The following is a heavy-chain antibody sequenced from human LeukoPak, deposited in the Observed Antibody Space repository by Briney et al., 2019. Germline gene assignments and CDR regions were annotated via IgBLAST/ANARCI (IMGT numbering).Heavy chain of an antibody. V-gene: IGHV3-30-3*01. CDR1: GFTFSSYA. D-gene: IGHD6-13*01. CDR2: ISYDGSNK. J-gene: IGHJ4*02. CDR3: ARSSSWYGVDY. Sequence: GGSLRLSCAASGFTFSSYAMHWVRQAPGMGLEWVAVISYDGSNKYYADSVKGRFTISRDNSKNTLYLQMNSLRAEDTAVYYCARSSSWYGVDYWGQGTLVTVSS.